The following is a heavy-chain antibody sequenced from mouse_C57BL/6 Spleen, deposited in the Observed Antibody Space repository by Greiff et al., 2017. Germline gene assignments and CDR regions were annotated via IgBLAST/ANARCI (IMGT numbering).Heavy chain of an antibody. J-gene: IGHJ1*03. D-gene: IGHD2-4*01. V-gene: IGHV1-26*01. CDR1: GYTFTDYY. CDR2: INPNNGGT. Sequence: EVQLQQSGPELVKPGASVKISCKASGYTFTDYYMNWVKQSHGKSLEWIGDINPNNGGTSYNQKFKGKATLTVDKSSSTAYMELRSLTSEDSAVXYCARYYDYDGYCDVWGTGTTVTVSS. CDR3: ARYYDYDGYCDV.